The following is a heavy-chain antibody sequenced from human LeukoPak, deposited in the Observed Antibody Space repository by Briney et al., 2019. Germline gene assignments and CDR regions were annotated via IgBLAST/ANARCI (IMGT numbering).Heavy chain of an antibody. V-gene: IGHV1-18*01. Sequence: ASVKVSCKASGYTFTSYGISWVRQAPGQGLEWMGWISAYNGNTNYAQKFQGRVTITTDESTSTAYMELSSLRSEDTAVYYCARGRYYDSSGYYKSLYYYYYYMDVWGKGTTVTVSS. CDR2: ISAYNGNT. D-gene: IGHD3-22*01. CDR3: ARGRYYDSSGYYKSLYYYYYYMDV. CDR1: GYTFTSYG. J-gene: IGHJ6*03.